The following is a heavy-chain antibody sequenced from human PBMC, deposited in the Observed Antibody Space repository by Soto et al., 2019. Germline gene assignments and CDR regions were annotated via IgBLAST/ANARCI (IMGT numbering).Heavy chain of an antibody. Sequence: VHLVESGGGLVQPGGSLRLSCAASGLNFSNHWMHWVRQRPGEGLGWVSRITSDGKSKAYAESVKGRFAISRDNAKNTLYLQMNGLTAEDTAVYYCARESGDWPLNWFDPWGQGTLVTVSS. CDR3: ARESGDWPLNWFDP. D-gene: IGHD2-21*02. CDR2: ITSDGKSK. V-gene: IGHV3-74*01. CDR1: GLNFSNHW. J-gene: IGHJ5*02.